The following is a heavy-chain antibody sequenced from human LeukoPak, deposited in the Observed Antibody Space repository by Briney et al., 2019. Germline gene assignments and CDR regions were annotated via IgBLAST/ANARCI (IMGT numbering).Heavy chain of an antibody. CDR1: GFTFSNYD. Sequence: GRSLRLSCAASGFTFSNYDMYWVRQAPGKRLECVAIISYDGSNKYYADSVKGRFTISRDNSRTTLYLQMHSLRPEDTAVYYCAKAISTTSGAFDHWGQGTLVTVSS. CDR3: AKAISTTSGAFDH. J-gene: IGHJ4*02. D-gene: IGHD3-10*01. CDR2: ISYDGSNK. V-gene: IGHV3-30*18.